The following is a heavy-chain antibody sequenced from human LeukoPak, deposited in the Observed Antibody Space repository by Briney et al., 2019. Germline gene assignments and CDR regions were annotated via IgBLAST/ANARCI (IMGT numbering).Heavy chain of an antibody. CDR3: ARGRQYFDY. V-gene: IGHV4-34*01. J-gene: IGHJ4*02. CDR1: GGSFSGYY. CDR2: INHSGST. Sequence: SETLSLTCAVYGGSFSGYYWSWIRQPPGKGLEWIGEINHSGSTNYNPSLKSRVTISVDTSKNQFALKLSAVTAADTAVYYCARGRQYFDYWGQGNLVNVSS.